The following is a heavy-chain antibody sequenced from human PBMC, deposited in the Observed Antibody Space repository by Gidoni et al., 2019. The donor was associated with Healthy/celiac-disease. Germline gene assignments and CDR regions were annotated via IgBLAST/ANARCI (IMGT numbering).Heavy chain of an antibody. Sequence: EVQLLESGGGLVQPGGSLRLSCSASGFPFSSYAMSWVRQAPGKGLEWVSAISGSGGSTSYADSVKGRFTISRDNSKNTLYLQMNSLRAEDTAVYYCAKCPSKRPPATPYDYWGQGTLVTVSS. CDR2: ISGSGGST. D-gene: IGHD2-2*01. V-gene: IGHV3-23*01. J-gene: IGHJ4*02. CDR1: GFPFSSYA. CDR3: AKCPSKRPPATPYDY.